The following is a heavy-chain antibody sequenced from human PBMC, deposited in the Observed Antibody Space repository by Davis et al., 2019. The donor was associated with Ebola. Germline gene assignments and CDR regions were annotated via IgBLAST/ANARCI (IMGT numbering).Heavy chain of an antibody. CDR1: GFTFRNYG. D-gene: IGHD2-2*01. V-gene: IGHV3-30*18. J-gene: IGHJ4*02. Sequence: PGGSLRLSCAASGFTFRNYGMHWVRQAPGKGLEWVAVTSHDGSKKYYVDAVKGRFTISRDNSGNTLYLQMDSLRDEDTGVYYCAKDVRIEAAAMTDWGQGTLVTVSS. CDR3: AKDVRIEAAAMTD. CDR2: TSHDGSKK.